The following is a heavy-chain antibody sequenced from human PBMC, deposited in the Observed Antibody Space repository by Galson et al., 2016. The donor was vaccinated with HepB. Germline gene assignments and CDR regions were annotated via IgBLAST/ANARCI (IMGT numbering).Heavy chain of an antibody. CDR3: ARVGGWAMLAYFFGY. CDR2: IYHSGST. J-gene: IGHJ4*02. D-gene: IGHD6-19*01. V-gene: IGHV4-4*02. CDR1: GASMSSHNW. Sequence: ETLSLTCAVSGASMSSHNWWSWVRQSPGKGLEWIGEIYHSGSTNYNPSLKSRVTISVDKSKKQFSLNLNSVTAADTAVYYCARVGGWAMLAYFFGYWSQGTLVTVSS.